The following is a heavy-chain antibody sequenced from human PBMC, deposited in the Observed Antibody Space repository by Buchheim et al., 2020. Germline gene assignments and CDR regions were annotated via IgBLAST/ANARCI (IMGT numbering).Heavy chain of an antibody. CDR3: ARGSDVVVTAIIIYYYGMDV. CDR1: GFTFSSYA. D-gene: IGHD2-21*02. J-gene: IGHJ6*02. Sequence: QVQLVESGGGVVQPGRSLRLSCAASGFTFSSYAMHWVRQAPGKGLEWVAVISYDGSNKYYADSVKGRFTISRDNSKNTLYLQMNSLRAEDTAVYYCARGSDVVVTAIIIYYYGMDVWGQGTT. CDR2: ISYDGSNK. V-gene: IGHV3-30*01.